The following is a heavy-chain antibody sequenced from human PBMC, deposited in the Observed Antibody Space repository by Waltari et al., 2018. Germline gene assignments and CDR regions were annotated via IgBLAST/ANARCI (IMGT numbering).Heavy chain of an antibody. Sequence: QVQLVESGGGVIQPGRSLRLSCAASGFTFSTYTMHWVRQAPGKGLELVEVKSDDGSNKYYADSVRVRFTISRDNSKNTLSLQMNSLRIEDTAVYYCASPAGRTDWFDPWGQGTLVTVSS. CDR2: KSDDGSNK. J-gene: IGHJ5*02. CDR3: ASPAGRTDWFDP. D-gene: IGHD1-1*01. CDR1: GFTFSTYT. V-gene: IGHV3-30-3*01.